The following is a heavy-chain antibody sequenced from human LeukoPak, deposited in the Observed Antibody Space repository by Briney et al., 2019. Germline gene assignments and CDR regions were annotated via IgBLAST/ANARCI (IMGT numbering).Heavy chain of an antibody. V-gene: IGHV1-69*05. CDR3: ARELYCSSTSCYYNWFDP. Sequence: EASVKVSCKASGGTFSSYAISWVRQAPGQGLEWMGGIIPIFGTANYAQKFQGRVTITTDESTSTAYMELSSLRSEGTAVYYCARELYCSSTSCYYNWFDPWGQGTLVTVSS. D-gene: IGHD2-2*01. CDR2: IIPIFGTA. CDR1: GGTFSSYA. J-gene: IGHJ5*02.